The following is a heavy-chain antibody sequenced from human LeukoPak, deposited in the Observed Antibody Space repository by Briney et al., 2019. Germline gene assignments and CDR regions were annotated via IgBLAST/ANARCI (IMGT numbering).Heavy chain of an antibody. CDR3: ARELDIVATSYFDL. Sequence: GGSLRLSCAASGFTFSDYYMSWIRQAPGKGLEWVSYIGSSGSPIYYTDSVKGRFTISRDNAKKSLYLQMNSLRVEDTAVYYCARELDIVATSYFDLWGRGTLVTVSS. D-gene: IGHD5-12*01. V-gene: IGHV3-11*01. J-gene: IGHJ2*01. CDR1: GFTFSDYY. CDR2: IGSSGSPI.